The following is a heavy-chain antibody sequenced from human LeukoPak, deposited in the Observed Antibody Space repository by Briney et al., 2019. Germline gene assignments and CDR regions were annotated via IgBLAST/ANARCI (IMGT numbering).Heavy chain of an antibody. CDR3: ARDQRVTGRPDIDY. Sequence: GGSLRLSCAASGFTFRNHWMHWVRQTPGKGLAWVSRISSDGSSTTYADSVKGRFTISRDNAKNTLYLQMNNLRAEDTAMYYCARDQRVTGRPDIDYWGQGTLVIVSS. D-gene: IGHD6-6*01. J-gene: IGHJ4*02. CDR1: GFTFRNHW. CDR2: ISSDGSST. V-gene: IGHV3-74*03.